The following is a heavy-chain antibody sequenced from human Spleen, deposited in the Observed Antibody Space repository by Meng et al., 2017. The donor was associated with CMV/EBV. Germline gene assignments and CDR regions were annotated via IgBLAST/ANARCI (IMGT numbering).Heavy chain of an antibody. J-gene: IGHJ4*02. CDR3: ARSLSGYRLCYFDY. Sequence: GSLRLSCAVCGGSFSGYYWSWIRQPPGKGLEWIGEINHSGSTNYNPSLKSRVTISVDTSKNQFSLKLSSVTAADTAVYYCARSLSGYRLCYFDYWGQGTLVTVSS. V-gene: IGHV4-34*01. D-gene: IGHD3-9*01. CDR1: GGSFSGYY. CDR2: INHSGST.